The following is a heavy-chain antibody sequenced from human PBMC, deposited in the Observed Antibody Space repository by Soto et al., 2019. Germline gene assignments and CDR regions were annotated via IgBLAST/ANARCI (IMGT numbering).Heavy chain of an antibody. J-gene: IGHJ4*02. V-gene: IGHV3-30*18. Sequence: QVQLVESGGGVVQPGRSLRLSCAASGFTFSTYGIHWVRQAPGKGLEWVSVISYDGSNKYYADSVKGRFTISRENSKNTLYLQMNGQGVEDTAVYYCGKDLGGSGSLHYWGQGTLVTVSS. CDR2: ISYDGSNK. CDR1: GFTFSTYG. D-gene: IGHD3-10*01. CDR3: GKDLGGSGSLHY.